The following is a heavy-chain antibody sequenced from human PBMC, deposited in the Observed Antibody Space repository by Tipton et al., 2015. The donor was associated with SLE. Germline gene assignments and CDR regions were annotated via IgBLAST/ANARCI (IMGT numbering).Heavy chain of an antibody. J-gene: IGHJ4*02. Sequence: RSLRLSCAASGFTFSSYAMHWVRQAPGKGLEWVAVISYDGSNKYYADSVKGRFTISRDNSKNTLYLQMNSLRAEDTAVYYCARGDCSSTSCLDYWGQGTLVTVSS. V-gene: IGHV3-30-3*01. CDR1: GFTFSSYA. CDR2: ISYDGSNK. D-gene: IGHD2-2*01. CDR3: ARGDCSSTSCLDY.